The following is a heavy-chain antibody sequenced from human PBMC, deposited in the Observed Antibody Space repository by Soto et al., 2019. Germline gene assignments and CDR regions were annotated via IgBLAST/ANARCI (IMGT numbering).Heavy chain of an antibody. J-gene: IGHJ6*03. Sequence: PSEPLSLTCTVSGGSISSYYWSWIRQPPGKGLEWIRYNYYCWSSIYNPSLKCRVTISVDTSKNQFSLKLSSVTAVDTAVYYCAREGPYVSGSGLYWEFNYYYYYYMDVWGKGTTVTVSS. CDR1: GGSISSYY. CDR2: NYYCWSS. V-gene: IGHV4-59*01. D-gene: IGHD3-10*01. CDR3: AREGPYVSGSGLYWEFNYYYYYYMDV.